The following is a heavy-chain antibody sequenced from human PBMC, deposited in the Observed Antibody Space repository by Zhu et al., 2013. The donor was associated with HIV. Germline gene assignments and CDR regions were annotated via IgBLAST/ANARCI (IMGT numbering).Heavy chain of an antibody. CDR1: GGSVSSGSYY. CDR3: ARDQRGGAYYYYGMDV. V-gene: IGHV4-61*01. Sequence: QVQLQESGPGLVKPSETLSLTCTVSGGSVSSGSYYWSWIRQPPGKGLEWIGYIYYSGSTNYNPSLKSRVTISVDTSKNQFSLKLSSVTAADTAVYYCARDQRGGAYYYYGMDVWGQGTTVTVSS. D-gene: IGHD1-26*01. CDR2: IYYSGST. J-gene: IGHJ6*02.